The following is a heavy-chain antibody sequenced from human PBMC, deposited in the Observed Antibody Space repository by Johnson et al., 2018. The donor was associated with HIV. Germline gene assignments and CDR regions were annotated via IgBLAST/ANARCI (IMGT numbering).Heavy chain of an antibody. J-gene: IGHJ3*02. CDR2: IRYDGSNK. CDR1: GFTFSSYG. CDR3: AKGAFDI. V-gene: IGHV3-30*02. Sequence: QVQLVESGGGVVQPGGSLRLSCAASGFTFSSYGMHWVRQAPGKGLEWVAFIRYDGSNKYYADSVKGRFNISRDNSKNTLYLQMNSLRAEDTAVYYCAKGAFDIWGQGTMVTVSS.